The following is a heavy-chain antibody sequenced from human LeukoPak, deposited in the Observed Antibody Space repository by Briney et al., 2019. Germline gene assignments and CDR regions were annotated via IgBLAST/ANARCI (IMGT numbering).Heavy chain of an antibody. D-gene: IGHD3-22*01. V-gene: IGHV1-2*02. CDR1: GYTFTGYY. J-gene: IGHJ5*02. CDR3: ARDGHFGYYYDSSGYYYPWPFDP. CDR2: INPNSGGT. Sequence: GASVKVSCKASGYTFTGYYIHWVRQAPGQGLEWMGWINPNSGGTNYAQKFQGRVTMTRDTSISTAYMELSRLRSDDTAVYYCARDGHFGYYYDSSGYYYPWPFDPWGQGTLVTVSS.